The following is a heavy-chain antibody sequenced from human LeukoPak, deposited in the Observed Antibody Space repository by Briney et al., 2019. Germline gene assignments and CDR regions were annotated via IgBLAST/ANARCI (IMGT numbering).Heavy chain of an antibody. D-gene: IGHD3-9*01. V-gene: IGHV1-2*02. J-gene: IGHJ4*02. Sequence: ASVKVSCKASGYTFTGYYIHWVRQAPGQGLEWMGWVSPNSGGTNYAQKFQERVTITRDMSTSTAYMELSSLRSEDTAVYYCAAGILTGYYNPYFDYWGQGTLVTVSS. CDR2: VSPNSGGT. CDR3: AAGILTGYYNPYFDY. CDR1: GYTFTGYY.